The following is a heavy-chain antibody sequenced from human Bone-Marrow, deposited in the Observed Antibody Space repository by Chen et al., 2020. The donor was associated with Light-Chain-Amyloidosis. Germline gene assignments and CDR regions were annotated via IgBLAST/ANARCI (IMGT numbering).Heavy chain of an antibody. CDR3: ATEGRDPGYSYGYLNY. CDR1: GFTFSSYG. CDR2: IYSGGST. Sequence: VKLVESGGGVVQPGGSLRLSCAASGFTFSSYGIHWVRQAPGKGLEWVSLIYSGGSTYYADFVKGRFTISRDSSKNTVYLQMNSLRAEDTALYYCATEGRDPGYSYGYLNYWGQGTLVTVSS. J-gene: IGHJ4*02. D-gene: IGHD5-18*01. V-gene: IGHV3-NL1*01.